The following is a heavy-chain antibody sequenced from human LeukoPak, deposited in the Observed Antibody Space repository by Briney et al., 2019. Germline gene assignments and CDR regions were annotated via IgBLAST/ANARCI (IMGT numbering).Heavy chain of an antibody. Sequence: KPSETLSLTCTVSGGSISSYYWSWIRQPPGKGLECIGYIYYSGSTNYNPSLKSRVTISVDTSKNQFSLKLSSVTAADTAVYYCARGGYSSSTNWFDPWGQGTLVTVSS. CDR1: GGSISSYY. J-gene: IGHJ5*02. D-gene: IGHD6-6*01. CDR3: ARGGYSSSTNWFDP. CDR2: IYYSGST. V-gene: IGHV4-59*01.